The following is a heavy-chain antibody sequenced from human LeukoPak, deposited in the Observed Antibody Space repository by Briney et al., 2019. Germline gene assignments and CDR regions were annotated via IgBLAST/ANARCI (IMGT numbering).Heavy chain of an antibody. J-gene: IGHJ4*02. CDR3: ARTIMIRGGNDY. V-gene: IGHV3-33*01. CDR1: GFTFSSYG. Sequence: GRSLRLSCAASGFTFSSYGMHWVRRAPGRGLEWVAVIWFDESNKYYADSVKGRFTISRDNSKNTLYLQMNSLRAEDTAVYYCARTIMIRGGNDYWGQGTLVTVSS. D-gene: IGHD3-10*01. CDR2: IWFDESNK.